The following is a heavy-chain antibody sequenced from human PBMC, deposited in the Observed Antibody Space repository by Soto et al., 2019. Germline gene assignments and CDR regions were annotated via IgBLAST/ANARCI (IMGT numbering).Heavy chain of an antibody. D-gene: IGHD6-6*01. CDR2: VSVGGTAI. Sequence: GGSLRLSCAASGFIFTPYSVSWVRQAPGKGLEWISYVSVGGTAIYYADSVRGRFTISRDDAKNSVYLQISSLGAEDTAVYYCARDEPSEYSSTETSFDYWGQGTLVTVSS. CDR1: GFIFTPYS. J-gene: IGHJ4*02. CDR3: ARDEPSEYSSTETSFDY. V-gene: IGHV3-48*01.